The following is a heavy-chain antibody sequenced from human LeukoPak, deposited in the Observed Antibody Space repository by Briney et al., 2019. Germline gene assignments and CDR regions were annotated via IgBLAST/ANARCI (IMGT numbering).Heavy chain of an antibody. J-gene: IGHJ4*02. CDR3: ARVMYYYDSSGYYPGEMGY. CDR1: GFTFSDYY. CDR2: ISCSSSYT. V-gene: IGHV3-11*05. D-gene: IGHD3-22*01. Sequence: GGSLRLSCAASGFTFSDYYMSWIRQAPGKGLEWVSYISCSSSYTNYADSVKGRFTISRDNAKNSLYLQMNSLRAEDTAVYYCARVMYYYDSSGYYPGEMGYWGQGTLVTVSS.